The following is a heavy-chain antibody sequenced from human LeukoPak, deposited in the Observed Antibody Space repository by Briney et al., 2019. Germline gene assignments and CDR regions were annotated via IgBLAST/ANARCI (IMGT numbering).Heavy chain of an antibody. Sequence: SETLSLTCTVSGGSISSSSYYWGWIRQPPGKGLEWIGSIYYSGSTNYNPSLKSRVTISVDTSKNQFSLKLSSVTAADTAVYYCARSLPNIAAAGTRFDPWGQGTLVTVSS. CDR1: GGSISSSSYY. J-gene: IGHJ5*02. V-gene: IGHV4-39*07. CDR3: ARSLPNIAAAGTRFDP. D-gene: IGHD6-13*01. CDR2: IYYSGST.